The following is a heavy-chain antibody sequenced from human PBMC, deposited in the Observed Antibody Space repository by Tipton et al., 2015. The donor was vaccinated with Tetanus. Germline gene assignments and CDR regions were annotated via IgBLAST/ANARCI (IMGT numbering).Heavy chain of an antibody. CDR1: GGSVSSGGYY. CDR2: IYYSGST. J-gene: IGHJ4*02. CDR3: ARVIYDILTGYHIDY. Sequence: LRLSCTVSGGSVSSGGYYWSWIRQPPGKGLEWIGYIYYSGSTNYNPSLKSRVTISVDTSKNQFSLKLSSVTAADTAVYYCARVIYDILTGYHIDYWGQGTLVTVSS. V-gene: IGHV4-61*08. D-gene: IGHD3-9*01.